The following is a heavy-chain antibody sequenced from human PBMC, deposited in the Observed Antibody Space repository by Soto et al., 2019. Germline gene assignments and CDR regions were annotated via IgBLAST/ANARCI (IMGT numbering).Heavy chain of an antibody. V-gene: IGHV3-33*01. D-gene: IGHD2-21*02. CDR2: VWYDGSNK. J-gene: IGHJ4*02. CDR3: ARGPKLGDVGRQYAY. CDR1: GFTFSIHG. Sequence: QVQLVESGGGVVQPGRSLRLSCSASGFTFSIHGMHWVRQAPGKGLEWVSLVWYDGSNKNYADSVKGRFTISRDNSKNTLYLEMNSLTAEDTAVYYCARGPKLGDVGRQYAYWGPGTLVTVSS.